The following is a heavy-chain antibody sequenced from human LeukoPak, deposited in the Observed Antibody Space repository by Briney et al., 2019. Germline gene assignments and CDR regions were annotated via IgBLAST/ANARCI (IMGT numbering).Heavy chain of an antibody. J-gene: IGHJ4*02. CDR2: ITSSSSYI. V-gene: IGHV3-21*01. Sequence: GGSLRLSCEASGFNVSGNYMNWVRQAPGKGLEWVSSITSSSSYIYYADSVKGRFTISRDNAKNSLYLQMNSLRAEDTAVYYCARSYSSSRGTFDYWGQGTLVTVSS. CDR3: ARSYSSSRGTFDY. D-gene: IGHD6-6*01. CDR1: GFNVSGNY.